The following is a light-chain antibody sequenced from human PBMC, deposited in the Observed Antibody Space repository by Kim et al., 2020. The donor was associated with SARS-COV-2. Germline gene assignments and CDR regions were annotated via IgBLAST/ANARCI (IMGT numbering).Light chain of an antibody. V-gene: IGKV1-39*01. CDR2: AAS. CDR3: QQSYSMPLT. J-gene: IGKJ4*01. CDR1: QSISSY. Sequence: DIQMTQSPSSLSASVGDRVTITCRASQSISSYLNWYQQKPGKAPKFLIYAASTLQSGVPSRFSGSGSGTDFTLTITSLQPEDFATYYCQQSYSMPLTFGGGTKVDIK.